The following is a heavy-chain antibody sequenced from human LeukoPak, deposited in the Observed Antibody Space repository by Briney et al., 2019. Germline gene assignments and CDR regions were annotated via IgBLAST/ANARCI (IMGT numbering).Heavy chain of an antibody. CDR3: ARAGPFGESYFDY. Sequence: GGSLRLSCVASGFTFSSYWMSWVRQAPGKGLEWVANIKQDGSEKYYVDSVKGRFTISRDNAKNSLYLQMNSLRAEDTAVYYCARAGPFGESYFDYWGQGTLVTVSS. CDR1: GFTFSSYW. V-gene: IGHV3-7*01. J-gene: IGHJ4*02. CDR2: IKQDGSEK. D-gene: IGHD3-10*01.